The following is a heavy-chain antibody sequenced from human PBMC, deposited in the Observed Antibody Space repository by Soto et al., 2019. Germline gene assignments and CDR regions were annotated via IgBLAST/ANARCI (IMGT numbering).Heavy chain of an antibody. J-gene: IGHJ4*02. D-gene: IGHD1-26*01. Sequence: PSETLSLTCAVYGGSFSGYYWSWIRQPPGKGLQWIGEINHSGSTNYNPSLKSRVTISVDTSKNQFSPKLSSVTAADTAVYYCARAIVGATSPFDHWGQGTLVTVSS. CDR3: ARAIVGATSPFDH. CDR2: INHSGST. CDR1: GGSFSGYY. V-gene: IGHV4-34*01.